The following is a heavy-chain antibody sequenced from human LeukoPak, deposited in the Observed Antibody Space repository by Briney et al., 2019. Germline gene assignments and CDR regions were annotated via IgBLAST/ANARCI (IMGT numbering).Heavy chain of an antibody. J-gene: IGHJ5*02. Sequence: SETLSLTCAVPGYSISSGYYWGWIRQPPGKGLEWIGSIYHSGSTYYNPSLKSRVTISVDTSKNQFSLKLSSVTAADTAVYYCARYGSGRYGPSWFDPWGQGTLVTVSS. V-gene: IGHV4-38-2*01. CDR3: ARYGSGRYGPSWFDP. D-gene: IGHD6-19*01. CDR1: GYSISSGYY. CDR2: IYHSGST.